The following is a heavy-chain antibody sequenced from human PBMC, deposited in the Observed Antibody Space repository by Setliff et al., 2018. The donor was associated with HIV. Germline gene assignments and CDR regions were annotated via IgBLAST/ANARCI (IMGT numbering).Heavy chain of an antibody. D-gene: IGHD6-6*01. CDR2: ISGSGDST. V-gene: IGHV3-23*01. Sequence: GGSLRLSCAASGFTFSDYAMSWVRQAPGKGLEWVSIISGSGDSTYYADSVKGRFTISRDNSKNTLYLQMYSLRAEDTAVYYCAKEPPSRLQLVPHNWFDPWGQGTLVTVSS. CDR1: GFTFSDYA. CDR3: AKEPPSRLQLVPHNWFDP. J-gene: IGHJ5*02.